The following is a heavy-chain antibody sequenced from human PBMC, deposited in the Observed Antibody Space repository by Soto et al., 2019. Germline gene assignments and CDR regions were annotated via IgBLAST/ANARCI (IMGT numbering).Heavy chain of an antibody. CDR1: GGSFSGYY. D-gene: IGHD3-9*01. V-gene: IGHV4-34*01. J-gene: IGHJ2*01. CDR3: ARESHDILTGPPWVWYFDL. Sequence: QVQLQQWGAGPLRPLETLSLTCGVSGGSFSGYYWAWIRQSPGKGLEWIGEINDRGSINYNPSLKSRVSNSVETSKNHYSLNLRSVTAADTAVYYCARESHDILTGPPWVWYFDLWGRGTLVTVSS. CDR2: INDRGSI.